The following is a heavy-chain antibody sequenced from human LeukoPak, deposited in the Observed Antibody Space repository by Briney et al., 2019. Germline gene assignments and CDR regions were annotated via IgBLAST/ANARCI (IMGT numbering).Heavy chain of an antibody. D-gene: IGHD3-16*01. Sequence: SETLSLTCTVSGGSISSYYWSWIRQPPGKGLGWMWYIYYSGSTNYNPSLKSRVTISVDTSKHQFSLKLSPVTAADTAVYYCARGGSSYYYYYMDVWGKGTTVTVSS. CDR1: GGSISSYY. CDR2: IYYSGST. J-gene: IGHJ6*03. V-gene: IGHV4-59*01. CDR3: ARGGSSYYYYYMDV.